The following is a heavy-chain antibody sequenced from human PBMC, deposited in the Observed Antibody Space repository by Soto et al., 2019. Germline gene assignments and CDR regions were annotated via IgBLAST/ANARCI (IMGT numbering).Heavy chain of an antibody. CDR3: ARDRYGSSYMDV. Sequence: GSLRISCSASGFTFNNSAMKWGRPAPGKGLEWVAVIWYDGSNKYYADSVNGRFTISRDNSKNTLYLQMNSLRAEDTAVYYCARDRYGSSYMDVWGKGTTVTVSS. D-gene: IGHD3-10*01. V-gene: IGHV3-33*08. CDR1: GFTFNNSA. CDR2: IWYDGSNK. J-gene: IGHJ6*03.